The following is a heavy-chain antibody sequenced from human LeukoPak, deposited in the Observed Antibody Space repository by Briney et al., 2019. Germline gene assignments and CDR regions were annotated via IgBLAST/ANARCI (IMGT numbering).Heavy chain of an antibody. V-gene: IGHV3-23*01. D-gene: IGHD3-3*01. J-gene: IGHJ4*02. CDR3: ARWRGAQSEFEY. CDR1: GFTFGNFA. CDR2: ISGTGGST. Sequence: GSLRLSCEASGFTFGNFAMGWVRQAPGKGLEWVSFISGTGGSTYYSDSVKGRITISRDNSKNSLYLQMISLRAEDTAVYYCARWRGAQSEFEYWGQGTLVTVSS.